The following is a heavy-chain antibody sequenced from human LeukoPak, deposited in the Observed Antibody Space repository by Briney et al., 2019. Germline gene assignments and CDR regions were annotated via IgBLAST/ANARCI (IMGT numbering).Heavy chain of an antibody. V-gene: IGHV1-18*01. D-gene: IGHD6-13*01. J-gene: IGHJ4*02. Sequence: ASVKVSCKAYGYTFIDYGVSWVRQAPGQGLEWMGWISTYNGHTYYAQKLQGRVTMTTDTSTSTAYMELRSLRSDDTAVYYCARDAAAAGPFDYWGQGTLVTVSS. CDR1: GYTFIDYG. CDR3: ARDAAAAGPFDY. CDR2: ISTYNGHT.